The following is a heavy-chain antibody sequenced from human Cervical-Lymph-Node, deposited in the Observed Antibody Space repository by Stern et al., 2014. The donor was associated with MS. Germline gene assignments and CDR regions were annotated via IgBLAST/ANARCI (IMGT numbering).Heavy chain of an antibody. D-gene: IGHD6-19*01. V-gene: IGHV3-9*01. J-gene: IGHJ4*01. CDR2: ISWNSANI. CDR1: GFTFDDYT. Sequence: EVQLVESGGGFVLPGRSLRLSCAASGFTFDDYTMHWVRQAPGKGLEWVSTISWNSANIAYADSVKGRFTISRDNAKNSLYLQMNSLRAEDTALYYCAKAKTGYISGLPDYWGHGTLVTVSS. CDR3: AKAKTGYISGLPDY.